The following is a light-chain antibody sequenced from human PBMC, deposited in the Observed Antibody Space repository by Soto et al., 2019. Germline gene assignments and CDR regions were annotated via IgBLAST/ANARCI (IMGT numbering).Light chain of an antibody. CDR2: GNS. J-gene: IGLJ3*02. V-gene: IGLV1-40*01. Sequence: QSVLTQPPSVSGAPGQRVTISCTGSSSNIGAGFDVHWYHQIAGTAPKLLIYGNSNRPSGVPDRFSGSKSGTSASLAITGLQTEDEAHYYCQSYDNSLTAWVFGGGTKLTVL. CDR1: SSNIGAGFD. CDR3: QSYDNSLTAWV.